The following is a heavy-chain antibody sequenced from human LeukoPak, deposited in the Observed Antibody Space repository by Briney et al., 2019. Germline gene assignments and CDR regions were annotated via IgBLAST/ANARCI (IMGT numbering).Heavy chain of an antibody. J-gene: IGHJ4*02. Sequence: GGSLRLSCAASGFTFHNAWMTWVRQAPGKGLEWVGRMKSNRDGGTSDYAAPVKGRFAISRDDSKNTLYLHMNSLRAEDTAVYYCTTLSNDVLYWGQGTLVTVS. CDR1: GFTFHNAW. V-gene: IGHV3-15*01. CDR3: TTLSNDVLY. CDR2: MKSNRDGGTS. D-gene: IGHD4-11*01.